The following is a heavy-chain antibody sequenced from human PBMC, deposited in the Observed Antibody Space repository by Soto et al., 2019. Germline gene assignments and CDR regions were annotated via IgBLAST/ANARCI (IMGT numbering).Heavy chain of an antibody. J-gene: IGHJ4*02. Sequence: EVQLVESGGGLVQPGGSPRLSCAASGFTFNNYWMHWVRQAPGKGLVWVSRINSDGSSTNYADSVKGRFIISRDNAKNTLYLQMHSLRAEDTAVYYCTRADYGGNSRHFDYWGRGTLVTVSS. V-gene: IGHV3-74*01. CDR1: GFTFNNYW. CDR3: TRADYGGNSRHFDY. CDR2: INSDGSST. D-gene: IGHD4-17*01.